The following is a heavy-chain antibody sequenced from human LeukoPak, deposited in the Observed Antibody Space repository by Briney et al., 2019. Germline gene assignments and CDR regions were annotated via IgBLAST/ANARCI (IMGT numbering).Heavy chain of an antibody. CDR3: AKDLASSSWYGVYYYYMDV. Sequence: GGSLRLSCAASGFTVSSNYMSWVRQAPGKGLEWVSVSYSGGSSYYADSVKGRFTISRDNSKNTLYLQMNSLRAEDTAVYYCAKDLASSSWYGVYYYYMDVWGKGTTVTISS. J-gene: IGHJ6*03. V-gene: IGHV3-53*01. CDR1: GFTVSSNY. D-gene: IGHD6-13*01. CDR2: SYSGGSS.